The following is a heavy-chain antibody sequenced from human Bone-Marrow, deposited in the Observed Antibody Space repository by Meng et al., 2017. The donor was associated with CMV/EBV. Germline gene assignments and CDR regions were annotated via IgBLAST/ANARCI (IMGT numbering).Heavy chain of an antibody. D-gene: IGHD6-6*01. J-gene: IGHJ6*02. CDR3: ARYRLGGGSSSLSFHYYGMDV. CDR1: ILTVSNNY. V-gene: IGHV3-53*01. CDR2: IYSGGDT. Sequence: GESLKISCELSILTVSNNYMSWVRQAPGEGLEWVSVIYSGGDTHYADYVRGRFTISRDNSKNTLYLEMNSLRAEDTAVYYCARYRLGGGSSSLSFHYYGMDVWGQGTTVTVSS.